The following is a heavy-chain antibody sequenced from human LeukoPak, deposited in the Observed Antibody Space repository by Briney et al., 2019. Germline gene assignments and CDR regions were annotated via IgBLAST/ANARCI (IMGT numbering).Heavy chain of an antibody. D-gene: IGHD3-22*01. CDR2: IIPIFGTA. J-gene: IGHJ5*02. V-gene: IGHV1-69*06. Sequence: ASVKVSCKASGGTFSTYASSWVRQAPGQGLEWMGGIIPIFGTANYAQKFQGRVTITADKSTSTAYMELSSLRSEDTAVYYCARDDSSGYRWFDPWGQGTLVTVSS. CDR3: ARDDSSGYRWFDP. CDR1: GGTFSTYA.